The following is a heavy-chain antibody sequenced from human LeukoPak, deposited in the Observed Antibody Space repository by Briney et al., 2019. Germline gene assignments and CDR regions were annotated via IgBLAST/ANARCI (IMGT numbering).Heavy chain of an antibody. D-gene: IGHD2-2*01. V-gene: IGHV3-74*01. CDR2: INSDASDT. CDR1: GFTFSRHW. J-gene: IGHJ4*02. CDR3: ARICSSTDCLIPD. Sequence: GSLRLSFAASGFTFSRHWMHLVRQAPGKGLVWISRINSDASDTNYADFVKGRFTISRDNAKNTVYLHINSLRDEDTAVYYCARICSSTDCLIPDWGQGTQVTVSS.